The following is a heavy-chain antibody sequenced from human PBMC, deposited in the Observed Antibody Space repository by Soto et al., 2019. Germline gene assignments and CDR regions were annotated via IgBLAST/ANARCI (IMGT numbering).Heavy chain of an antibody. V-gene: IGHV3-66*01. Sequence: PGGSLRLSCAASGFTVSSNYMSWVRQAPGKGLEWVSVIYSGGSTYYADSVKGRFTISRDNSKNTLYLQMNSLRAEDTAVYYCATGSGWYAPTFDYWGQGTLVTVSS. CDR3: ATGSGWYAPTFDY. CDR1: GFTVSSNY. D-gene: IGHD6-19*01. J-gene: IGHJ4*02. CDR2: IYSGGST.